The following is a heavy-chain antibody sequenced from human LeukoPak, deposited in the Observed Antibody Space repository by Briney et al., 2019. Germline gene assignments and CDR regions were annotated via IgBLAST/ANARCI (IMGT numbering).Heavy chain of an antibody. CDR1: GYTFTGYY. Sequence: ASVKVSCKASGYTFTGYYMHWVRQAPGQGLEWMGWINPNSGGTNYAQKFQGRVTMTRDTSISTAYMELSRLRSDDTAVYYCARDPGGCFGKYYMDVWGKGTTVTIS. CDR2: INPNSGGT. J-gene: IGHJ6*03. V-gene: IGHV1-2*02. CDR3: ARDPGGCFGKYYMDV. D-gene: IGHD3-10*01.